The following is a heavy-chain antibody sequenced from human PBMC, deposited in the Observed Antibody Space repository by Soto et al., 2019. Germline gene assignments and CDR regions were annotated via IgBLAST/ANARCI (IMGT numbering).Heavy chain of an antibody. J-gene: IGHJ4*02. D-gene: IGHD6-13*01. CDR2: ISAYNGNT. Sequence: QVQLVQSGAEVKKPGASVKVSCKASGYTFTSYGISWVRQAPGQGLEWMGWISAYNGNTNYAQKLQGRVTMTTDTPTSTAYMELRTLRSDDTAVYSVARDWAAAGPFDYWGQGTLVTVSS. CDR3: ARDWAAAGPFDY. V-gene: IGHV1-18*01. CDR1: GYTFTSYG.